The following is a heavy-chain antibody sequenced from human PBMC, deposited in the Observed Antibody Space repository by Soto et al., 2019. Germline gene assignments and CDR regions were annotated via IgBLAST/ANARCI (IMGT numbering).Heavy chain of an antibody. V-gene: IGHV2-5*02. J-gene: IGHJ1*01. CDR1: GFSLDTNEVG. Sequence: QITLKESGPALGKPTQTLTLTCTFSGFSLDTNEVGVGWIRQPPGKALEWLALIYWDGDKRYSPSLKSRLTITKDTSKTQVVLTMTNMDPLDTATYYCTHFRSGWYMRRGQGTLVTVSS. CDR3: THFRSGWYMR. D-gene: IGHD6-19*01. CDR2: IYWDGDK.